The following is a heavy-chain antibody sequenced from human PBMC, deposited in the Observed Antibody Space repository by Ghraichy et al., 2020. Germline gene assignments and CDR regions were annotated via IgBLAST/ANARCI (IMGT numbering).Heavy chain of an antibody. CDR3: VTGRVPYSPYFRGAY. V-gene: IGHV3-30*04. Sequence: GGSLRLSFSASGFTFSNFAIHWVRQAPGKGLEWLAIVFADGGAKYNTNSVQGRFTVSRDNFNNTLYLQISSLKSEDTATYYCVTGRVPYSPYFRGAYWGQGTLVTVSS. D-gene: IGHD3-16*01. CDR1: GFTFSNFA. J-gene: IGHJ4*02. CDR2: VFADGGAK.